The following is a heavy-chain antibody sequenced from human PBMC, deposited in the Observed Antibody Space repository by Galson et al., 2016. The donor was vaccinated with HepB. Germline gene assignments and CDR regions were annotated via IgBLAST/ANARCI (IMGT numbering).Heavy chain of an antibody. CDR3: AKGGAYDA. J-gene: IGHJ4*02. Sequence: LRLSCAVSGFTFSGSAMSWVRQAPGKGLEWVSAITPSADTTYYADSVKGRFTISRDNSKNTLYLHLNSLTAEDTALYYCAKGGAYDAWGQGTLVTVSS. V-gene: IGHV3-23*01. D-gene: IGHD5-12*01. CDR1: GFTFSGSA. CDR2: ITPSADTT.